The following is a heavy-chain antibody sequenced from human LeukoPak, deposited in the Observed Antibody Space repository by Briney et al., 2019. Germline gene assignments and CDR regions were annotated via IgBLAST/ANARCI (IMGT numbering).Heavy chain of an antibody. CDR1: GGSFSGYY. V-gene: IGHV4-34*01. Sequence: SETLSLTCAVYGGSFSGYYWSWIRQPPGKGLEWIGEINHSGSTNYNPSLRSRVTISVDTSKNQFSLKLSSVTAADTAVYYCARGNYDSSGYLPTDYWGQGTLVTVSS. CDR3: ARGNYDSSGYLPTDY. J-gene: IGHJ4*02. D-gene: IGHD3-22*01. CDR2: INHSGST.